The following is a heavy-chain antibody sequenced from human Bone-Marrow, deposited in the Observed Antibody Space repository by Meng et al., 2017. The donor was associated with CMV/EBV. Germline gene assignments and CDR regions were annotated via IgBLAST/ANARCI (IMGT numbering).Heavy chain of an antibody. J-gene: IGHJ4*02. Sequence: GGSLRLSCAASGFSVSTNYMTWVRQAPGKGLEWVSVIYSTGSAYYADSVEGRFTISRDYSENTLYLQMTNLIVEDTAVYYCARGRGARLKDGYSDYWGQGTLVTVYS. D-gene: IGHD5-24*01. CDR1: GFSVSTNY. V-gene: IGHV3-53*01. CDR3: ARGRGARLKDGYSDY. CDR2: IYSTGSA.